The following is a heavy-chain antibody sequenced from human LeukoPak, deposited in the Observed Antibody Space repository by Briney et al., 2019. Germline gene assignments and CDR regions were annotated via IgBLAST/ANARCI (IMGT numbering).Heavy chain of an antibody. V-gene: IGHV3-53*05. CDR3: ASGGAYCSGGSCYSGYYYYYMDV. J-gene: IGHJ6*03. CDR1: GFTVSSNS. CDR2: IYSDST. D-gene: IGHD2-15*01. Sequence: GGSLRLSCTVSGFTVSSNSMSWVRQAPGKGLEWVSFIYSDSTHYSDSVKGRFTISRDNSKNTLYLQMNSLRSEDTAVYYCASGGAYCSGGSCYSGYYYYYMDVWGKGTTVTVSS.